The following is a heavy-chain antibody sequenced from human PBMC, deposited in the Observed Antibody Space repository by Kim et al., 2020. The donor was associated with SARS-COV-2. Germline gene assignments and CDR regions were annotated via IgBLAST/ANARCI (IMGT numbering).Heavy chain of an antibody. CDR2: INPTSGGT. CDR1: GYSFIDYY. Sequence: ASVKVSCKASGYSFIDYYLHWVRQAPGQGLEWMGWINPTSGGTKYSRNFQGRFTLTRDATSNTSYMELSRLQSDDTAVYFCARGAIISADYWGQGTLVSV. CDR3: ARGAIISADY. J-gene: IGHJ4*02. V-gene: IGHV1-2*02. D-gene: IGHD3-10*01.